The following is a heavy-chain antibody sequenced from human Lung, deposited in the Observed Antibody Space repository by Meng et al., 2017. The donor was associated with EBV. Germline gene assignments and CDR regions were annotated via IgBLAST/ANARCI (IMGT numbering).Heavy chain of an antibody. CDR1: AYSFTRHA. D-gene: IGHD1-14*01. CDR3: ARDDNGAPDY. V-gene: IGHV7-4-1*02. Sequence: VSLVQAGSELDKPWASLKVSCSTSAYSFTRHAINWVRQAPGQGLEWMGWMNTKTGNPTYAQGFTGRFVFSLDTSVSTAYLQISSLKAEDTAMYYCARDDNGAPDYWGQGTLVTVSS. J-gene: IGHJ4*02. CDR2: MNTKTGNP.